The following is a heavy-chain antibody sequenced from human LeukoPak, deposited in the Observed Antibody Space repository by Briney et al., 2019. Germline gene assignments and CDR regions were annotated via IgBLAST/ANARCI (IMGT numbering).Heavy chain of an antibody. CDR1: RFTFSTYS. CDR3: ARAYNGHDYFDY. Sequence: PGGSLRLSCAASRFTFSTYSMNWVRQAPGKGLEWVSYISDSSTYIYYADSVRGRFTISRDNAKNSLHLQMNSLRAEDTAVYYCARAYNGHDYFDYWGQGTLVTVSS. J-gene: IGHJ4*02. V-gene: IGHV3-21*01. CDR2: ISDSSTYI. D-gene: IGHD5-12*01.